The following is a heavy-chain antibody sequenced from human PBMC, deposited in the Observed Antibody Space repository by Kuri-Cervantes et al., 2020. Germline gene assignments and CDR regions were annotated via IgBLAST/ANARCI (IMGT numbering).Heavy chain of an antibody. Sequence: GGSLRLSCAASGFTFSSYGMNWVRQAPGKGLEWVSSISSSGNYIYYADSVKGRLTISRDNSKNSLYLQMDSLRAEDTAVYYCASPQARVAMAGNFDHWGQGTLVTVSS. D-gene: IGHD6-19*01. J-gene: IGHJ4*02. V-gene: IGHV3-21*01. CDR1: GFTFSSYG. CDR2: ISSSGNYI. CDR3: ASPQARVAMAGNFDH.